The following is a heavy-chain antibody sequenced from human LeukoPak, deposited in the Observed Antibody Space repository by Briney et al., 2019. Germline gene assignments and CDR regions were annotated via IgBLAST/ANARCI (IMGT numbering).Heavy chain of an antibody. CDR2: INHSGST. D-gene: IGHD3-10*01. CDR1: GGSFRNYY. J-gene: IGHJ6*02. Sequence: ETLSLTCAVYGGSFRNYYWTWIRQPPGKGLEWIGEINHSGSTNYNMSLKSRVTISVDTSKNQFSLRLSSVTAEDKAVYYCARGQIGYYYGSENTYYYGMDVWGRGTTVTVSS. V-gene: IGHV4-34*01. CDR3: ARGQIGYYYGSENTYYYGMDV.